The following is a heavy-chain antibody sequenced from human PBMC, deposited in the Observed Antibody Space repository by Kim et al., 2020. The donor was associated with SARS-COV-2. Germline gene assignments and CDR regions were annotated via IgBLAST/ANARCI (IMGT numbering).Heavy chain of an antibody. V-gene: IGHV1-69*13. CDR2: IIPIFGTA. D-gene: IGHD2-21*02. CDR3: ARDPGTYCGGDCYAASEV. J-gene: IGHJ4*02. CDR1: GGTFSSYA. Sequence: SVKVSCKASGGTFSSYAISWVRQAPGQGLEWVGGIIPIFGTANYAQKFQGRVTITADESTSTAYMELSSLRSEDTAVYYCARDPGTYCGGDCYAASEVWGQGTLVTVSS.